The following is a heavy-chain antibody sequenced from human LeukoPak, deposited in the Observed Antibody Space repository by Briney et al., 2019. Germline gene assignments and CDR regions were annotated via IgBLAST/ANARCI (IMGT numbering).Heavy chain of an antibody. CDR3: TTAPSYYYDSSGHLSPFDC. CDR2: IKSKTDGGTT. Sequence: GGSLRLSCAASGFTFSNAWMSWVRQAPGKGLEWVGRIKSKTDGGTTDYTAPVKGRFTISRDDSKNTLYLQMNSLKTEDTAVYYCTTAPSYYYDSSGHLSPFDCWGQGTLVTVSS. J-gene: IGHJ4*02. D-gene: IGHD3-22*01. CDR1: GFTFSNAW. V-gene: IGHV3-15*01.